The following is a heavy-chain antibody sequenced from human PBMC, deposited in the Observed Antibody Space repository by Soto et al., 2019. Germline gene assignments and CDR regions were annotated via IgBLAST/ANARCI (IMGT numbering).Heavy chain of an antibody. D-gene: IGHD6-13*01. Sequence: PGGSLRLSCSASGFTFSSHAMTWVRQAPGKGLEWVSSISTSGGSTYLADSVKGRFTISRDNSKNTLYLQMISLRAEDTAIYYCAKTKGIGYFYFYGMDVWGQGTTVTVS. CDR2: ISTSGGST. J-gene: IGHJ6*02. V-gene: IGHV3-23*01. CDR1: GFTFSSHA. CDR3: AKTKGIGYFYFYGMDV.